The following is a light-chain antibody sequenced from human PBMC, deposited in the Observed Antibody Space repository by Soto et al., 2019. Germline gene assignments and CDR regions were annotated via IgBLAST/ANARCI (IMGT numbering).Light chain of an antibody. V-gene: IGLV3-21*01. Sequence: SYELTQPPSVSVAPGKTATLTCGGNSIGSKSVHWYQQMPGQAPVLVISYDSDRPSGIPERFSGSNSRNTATLTISRVEPGDEADYYCQVWETSSGHQAIFGAGTKRTVL. CDR1: SIGSKS. CDR2: YDS. J-gene: IGLJ2*01. CDR3: QVWETSSGHQAI.